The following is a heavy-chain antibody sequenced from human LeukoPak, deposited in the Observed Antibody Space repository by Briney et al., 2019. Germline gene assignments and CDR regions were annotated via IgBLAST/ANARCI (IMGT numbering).Heavy chain of an antibody. Sequence: SETLSLTCTVSGVSISNGDYYWSWIRQHPGKGLEWIGYIYYSGSAYYNPSLKSRVTISVDTSKNQFSLKLSSVTAADTAVYYCARNRHALFDYWGQGTLVTVSS. CDR2: IYYSGSA. CDR1: GVSISNGDYY. J-gene: IGHJ4*02. V-gene: IGHV4-31*03. CDR3: ARNRHALFDY.